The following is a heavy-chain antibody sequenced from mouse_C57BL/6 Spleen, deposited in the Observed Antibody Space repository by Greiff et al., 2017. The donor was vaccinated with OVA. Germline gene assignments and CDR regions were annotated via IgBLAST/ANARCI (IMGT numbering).Heavy chain of an antibody. CDR3: ARGYGYDAHFDY. V-gene: IGHV5-12*01. CDR2: ISNGGGST. J-gene: IGHJ2*01. D-gene: IGHD2-2*01. CDR1: GFTFSDYY. Sequence: EVQLQESGGGLVQPGGSLKLSCAASGFTFSDYYMYWVRQTPEKRLEWVAYISNGGGSTYYPDTVKGRFTISRDNATNTLYLQMSRLKSEDTAMYYCARGYGYDAHFDYWGQGTTLTVSS.